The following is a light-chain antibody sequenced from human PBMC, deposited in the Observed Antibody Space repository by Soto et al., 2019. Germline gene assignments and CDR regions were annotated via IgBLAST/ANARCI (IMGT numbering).Light chain of an antibody. Sequence: EIVLTQSPGTLSLSPGERATLSCRASQSVSSSYLAWYQQKPGQAPRILVYGASSRATGIPDRFSGSGSGTDFTLTISRLEPEDFAVYYCQQYGSSRTFGKGTKVEIK. CDR3: QQYGSSRT. V-gene: IGKV3-20*01. CDR2: GAS. J-gene: IGKJ1*01. CDR1: QSVSSSY.